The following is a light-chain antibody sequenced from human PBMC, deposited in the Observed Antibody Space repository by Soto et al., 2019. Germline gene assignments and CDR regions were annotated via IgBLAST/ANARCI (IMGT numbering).Light chain of an antibody. CDR1: HGISNY. CDR2: SAF. J-gene: IGKJ4*01. Sequence: DIELTQSPSFLSASLGDRVTITCRASHGISNYLAWYQQKPGKAPDLLIYSAFTLRSGVPSRFSGSASGTEFTLTISSLQTEDFGTYYCQKFNSCPLTFGGGTKVEIK. CDR3: QKFNSCPLT. V-gene: IGKV1-9*01.